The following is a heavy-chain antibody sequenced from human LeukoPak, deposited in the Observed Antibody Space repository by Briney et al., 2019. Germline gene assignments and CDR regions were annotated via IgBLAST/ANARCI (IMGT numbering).Heavy chain of an antibody. V-gene: IGHV4-34*01. J-gene: IGHJ4*02. Sequence: SETLSLTCAVYGGSFSGYYWSWIRQPPGKGLEWIGEINHSGSTNYNPSLKSRVTISVDTSKNQFSLKLSSVTAADTAAYYCATPGSGGYCSSTSCPFDYWGQGTLVTVSS. CDR3: ATPGSGGYCSSTSCPFDY. CDR2: INHSGST. CDR1: GGSFSGYY. D-gene: IGHD2-2*01.